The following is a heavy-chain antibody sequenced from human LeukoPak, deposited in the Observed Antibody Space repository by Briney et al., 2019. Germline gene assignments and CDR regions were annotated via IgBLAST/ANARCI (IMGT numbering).Heavy chain of an antibody. CDR2: ISSSSSYI. J-gene: IGHJ4*02. D-gene: IGHD3-3*01. Sequence: GGSLRLSGAASGFTFSSYSMNWVRQAPGKGLEWVSSISSSSSYIYYADSVKGRFTISRDNAKNSLYLQMNSLRAEDTAVYYCARASYDFWSGYFDYWGQGTLVTVSS. CDR3: ARASYDFWSGYFDY. CDR1: GFTFSSYS. V-gene: IGHV3-21*01.